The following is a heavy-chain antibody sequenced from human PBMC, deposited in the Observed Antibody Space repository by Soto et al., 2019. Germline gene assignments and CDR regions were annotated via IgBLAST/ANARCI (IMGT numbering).Heavy chain of an antibody. CDR1: SGFTFSSHW. CDR2: IRRDGTST. CDR3: ASRPSGSGFYVGDY. Sequence: DVQMVESGGGLVQPGGSLRLSCVASSGFTFSSHWMHWVRQAPGKGLVWVARIRRDGTSTNYADSVKGRFTISRDHAKDTLYLQMNSLRAEDTAIYYCASRPSGSGFYVGDYWGQGTQVTVSS. D-gene: IGHD6-19*01. V-gene: IGHV3-74*01. J-gene: IGHJ4*02.